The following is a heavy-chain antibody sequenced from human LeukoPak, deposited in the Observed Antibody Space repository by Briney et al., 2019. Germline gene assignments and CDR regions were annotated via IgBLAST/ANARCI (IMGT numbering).Heavy chain of an antibody. CDR2: INHSGST. J-gene: IGHJ4*02. D-gene: IGHD3-10*01. CDR1: GGSFSGYY. V-gene: IGHV4-34*01. Sequence: PSETLSLTCAVYGGSFSGYYWSWIRQPPGQGLEWIGEINHSGSTNYNPSLKSRVTISVDTSKNQFSLKLSSVTAADTAVYYCARRRGGSGSYYKKQHFDYWGQGTLVTVSS. CDR3: ARRRGGSGSYYKKQHFDY.